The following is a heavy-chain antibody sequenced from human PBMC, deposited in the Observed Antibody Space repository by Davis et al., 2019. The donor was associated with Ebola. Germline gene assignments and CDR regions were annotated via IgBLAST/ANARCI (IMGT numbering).Heavy chain of an antibody. D-gene: IGHD5-12*01. CDR3: TRGQSGYDSDY. CDR1: GFTFSDYY. V-gene: IGHV3-11*01. Sequence: GESLKISCAASGFTFSDYYMSWIRQAPGKGLEWVSYISSSGSTIYYADSVKGRFTISRDNAKNSLYLQMNSLRAEDTAVYYCTRGQSGYDSDYWGQGTLVTVSS. CDR2: ISSSGSTI. J-gene: IGHJ4*02.